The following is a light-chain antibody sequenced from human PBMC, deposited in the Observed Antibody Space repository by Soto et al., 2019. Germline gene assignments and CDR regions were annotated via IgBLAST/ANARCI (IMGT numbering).Light chain of an antibody. CDR3: AAWDDTLNGPLNV. Sequence: QSVLSQPPSASGTPGQRVTISCSGSSSNIGSNAVSWYQHLPGTAPKLPIYSNNQRPSGVLDRFSGSRSGSSASLAISGLQPDDEADYYCAAWDDTLNGPLNVFGTGTNVTVL. CDR2: SNN. J-gene: IGLJ1*01. V-gene: IGLV1-44*01. CDR1: SSNIGSNA.